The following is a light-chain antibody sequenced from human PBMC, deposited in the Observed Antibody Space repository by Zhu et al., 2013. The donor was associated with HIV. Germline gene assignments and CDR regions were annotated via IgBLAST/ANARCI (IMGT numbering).Light chain of an antibody. Sequence: EIVLTQSPGTLSLSPGERATLSCRASQSVSSTYLAWYQQKPGQAPRLLIYGASSRATGIPDRFSGSGSGTDFTLTISRLEPEDFATYYCQQLNGYVIIFGQGTRLE. CDR1: QSVSSTY. CDR3: QQLNGYVII. V-gene: IGKV3-20*01. CDR2: GAS. J-gene: IGKJ5*01.